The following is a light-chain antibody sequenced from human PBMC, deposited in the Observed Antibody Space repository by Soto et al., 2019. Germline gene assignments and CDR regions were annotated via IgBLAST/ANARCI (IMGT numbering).Light chain of an antibody. V-gene: IGKV1-12*01. CDR1: QGISSY. CDR2: AAS. CDR3: QQADSFPLT. J-gene: IGKJ4*02. Sequence: DIEMTQSPSSVSASVGDRVTITCRASQGISSYLAWYQHKPGKVPNLLIYAASILQSVVPSRFSGSGAGTKFTLTISNLQPEDFATYYCQQADSFPLTLGGGTNVEIK.